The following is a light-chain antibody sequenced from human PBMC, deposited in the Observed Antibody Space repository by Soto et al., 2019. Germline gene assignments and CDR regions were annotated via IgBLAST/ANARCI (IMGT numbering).Light chain of an antibody. Sequence: QSALTQPASVSGSPGQSIIISCTGTSSDVGGYNYVSWYQHHPGKAPKLIIYEVSNRPSGVSNRFSGSKSGNTASLTISGLQAEDETDYYCSSYTSDNTLVFGGGTKVTVL. CDR1: SSDVGGYNY. CDR2: EVS. J-gene: IGLJ2*01. CDR3: SSYTSDNTLV. V-gene: IGLV2-14*01.